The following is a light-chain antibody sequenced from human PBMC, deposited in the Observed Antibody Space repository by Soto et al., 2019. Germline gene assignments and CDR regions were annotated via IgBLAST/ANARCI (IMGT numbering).Light chain of an antibody. J-gene: IGKJ3*01. Sequence: DIQMTQSPSPLSASVGVRVTIPCRASQRITNSLNWYQQKPGRAPNLLIYAAASLQRGAPSRFRGSGSGTDFTLTISSLQPDDFATYYCQQTYSPPFTLGPGTKVDIK. CDR1: QRITNS. CDR2: AAA. CDR3: QQTYSPPFT. V-gene: IGKV1-39*01.